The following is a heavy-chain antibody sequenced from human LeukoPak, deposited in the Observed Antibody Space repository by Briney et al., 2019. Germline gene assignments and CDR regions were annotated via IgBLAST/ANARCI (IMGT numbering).Heavy chain of an antibody. Sequence: SETLSLTCAVYGGSFSGYYWSWIRQPPGKGLEWIGEINRSGSTNYNPSLKSRVTISVDTSKNQFSLKLSSVTAADTAVYYCARVRGLVDYWGQGTLVTVSS. CDR2: INRSGST. CDR1: GGSFSGYY. J-gene: IGHJ4*02. V-gene: IGHV4-34*01. D-gene: IGHD3-16*01. CDR3: ARVRGLVDY.